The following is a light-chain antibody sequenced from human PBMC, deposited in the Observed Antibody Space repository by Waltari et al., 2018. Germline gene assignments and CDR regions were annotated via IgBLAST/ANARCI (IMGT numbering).Light chain of an antibody. J-gene: IGLJ3*02. CDR3: QSYDATTQV. Sequence: NFMLTQPHSVSESPGKTVTITCTRSRGGIALSHGPWYRQRPGSAPTTLIYQDYRRPSGVPDRFSGYIAISSNSASLTIARLEPEDEADYYCQSYDATTQVFGGGTKLTVL. CDR2: QDY. V-gene: IGLV6-57*03. CDR1: RGGIALSH.